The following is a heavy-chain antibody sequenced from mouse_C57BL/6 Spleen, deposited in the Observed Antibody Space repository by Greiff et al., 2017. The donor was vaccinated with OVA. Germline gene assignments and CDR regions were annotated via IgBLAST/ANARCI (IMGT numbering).Heavy chain of an antibody. Sequence: QVQLKESGPELVKPGASVKISCKASGYAFSSSWMNWVKQRPGKGLEWIGRIYPGDGDTNYNGKFKGKATLTADKSSSTAYMQLSSLTSEDSAVYFCARFDYDGDGGAYWGQGTLVTVSA. J-gene: IGHJ3*01. D-gene: IGHD2-4*01. CDR1: GYAFSSSW. V-gene: IGHV1-82*01. CDR3: ARFDYDGDGGAY. CDR2: IYPGDGDT.